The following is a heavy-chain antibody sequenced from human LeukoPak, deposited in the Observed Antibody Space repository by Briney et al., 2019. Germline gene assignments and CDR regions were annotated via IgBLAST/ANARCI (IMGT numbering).Heavy chain of an antibody. CDR3: ARRPAGSSLDY. Sequence: PGGSLRLSCAASGFTFSNYAMHWVRQAPGKGLDWVAVISYDGAIKYYADSVRGRFTISRDNSNKMLYLQMNSLRDEDTAVYYCARRPAGSSLDYWGQGTLVTVSS. CDR2: ISYDGAIK. V-gene: IGHV3-30-3*01. CDR1: GFTFSNYA. D-gene: IGHD1-26*01. J-gene: IGHJ4*02.